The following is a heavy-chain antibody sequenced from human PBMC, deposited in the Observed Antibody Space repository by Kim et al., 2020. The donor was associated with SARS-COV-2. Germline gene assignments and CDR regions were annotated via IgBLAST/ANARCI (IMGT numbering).Heavy chain of an antibody. CDR2: IHISGNI. Sequence: SETLSLTCTVSGDSISSYYWSWIRQPAGKGLEYIGRIHISGNINYNPSLKSRVTMSVDTSKNQFSLKLSSVTAADTAVYYCARVPAAARGNWFDPWGQGT. CDR3: ARVPAAARGNWFDP. D-gene: IGHD2-2*01. CDR1: GDSISSYY. J-gene: IGHJ5*02. V-gene: IGHV4-4*07.